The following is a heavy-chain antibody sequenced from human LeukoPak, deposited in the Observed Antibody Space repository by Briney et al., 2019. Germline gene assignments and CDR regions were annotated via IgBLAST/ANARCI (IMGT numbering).Heavy chain of an antibody. CDR3: AELGISMIGGV. J-gene: IGHJ6*04. V-gene: IGHV3-48*03. CDR1: GFTFGSYE. Sequence: GGSLRLSWAASGFTFGSYEMNWVRQAQGKGLEWFSYISSSGSTIYYADSVKGRFTISRDNAKNSLYLQMNSLRAEDTAVYYCAELGISMIGGVWGKGTTVTISS. CDR2: ISSSGSTI. D-gene: IGHD3-10*02.